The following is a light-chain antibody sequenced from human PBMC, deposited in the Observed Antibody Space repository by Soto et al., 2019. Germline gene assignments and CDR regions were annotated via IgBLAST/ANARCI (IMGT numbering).Light chain of an antibody. CDR1: SSNIGSNH. V-gene: IGLV1-47*02. CDR3: AAWDDSLSGVV. CDR2: SNN. J-gene: IGLJ2*01. Sequence: QPVLTQTPSASGTPGQRVTISCSGSSSNIGSNHGYWYQQLPGTAPKLLIYSNNQRPSGVPDRFSGSKSGTSASLAISGLRSEDEADYYCAAWDDSLSGVVFGGGTQLTVL.